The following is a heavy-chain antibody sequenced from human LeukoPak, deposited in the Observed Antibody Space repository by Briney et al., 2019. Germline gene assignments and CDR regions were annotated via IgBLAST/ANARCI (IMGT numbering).Heavy chain of an antibody. CDR1: GFTFSRYL. V-gene: IGHV3-7*01. D-gene: IGHD3-10*01. J-gene: IGHJ4*02. Sequence: GGSLRLSCAASGFTFSRYLMSWVRQAPGKGLEWVANIKQDGSEKYYVDSVKGRFTISRDNAKNSLYLQVNSLRAEDTAVYYCARERGYFDYWGQGTLVTVSS. CDR3: ARERGYFDY. CDR2: IKQDGSEK.